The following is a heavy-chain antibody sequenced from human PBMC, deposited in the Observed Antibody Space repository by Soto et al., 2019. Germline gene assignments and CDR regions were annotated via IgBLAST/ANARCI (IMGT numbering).Heavy chain of an antibody. J-gene: IGHJ6*02. V-gene: IGHV4-34*01. CDR2: IYHSGST. Sequence: SETLSLTCAVYGGSFSAYYWSWVRQPPGKGLEWIGEIYHSGSTNYNPSLKSRVTISVDKSKNQFSLKLSSVTAADTAVYYCARDHYDSSGYNSDVWGQGTTVTVSS. CDR3: ARDHYDSSGYNSDV. D-gene: IGHD3-22*01. CDR1: GGSFSAYY.